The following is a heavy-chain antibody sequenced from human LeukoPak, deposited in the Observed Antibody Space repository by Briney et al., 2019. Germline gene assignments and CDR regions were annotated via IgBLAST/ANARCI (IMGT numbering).Heavy chain of an antibody. CDR3: ARENSTSEGYYGMDV. J-gene: IGHJ6*04. Sequence: PSETLSLTCAVYGGSFSGYYWSWIRQPPGKGLERIGEINHSGSTNYNPSLKSRVTISVDTSKNQFSLKLSSVTAADTAVYYCARENSTSEGYYGMDVWGKGTTVTVSS. V-gene: IGHV4-34*01. D-gene: IGHD2-2*01. CDR1: GGSFSGYY. CDR2: INHSGST.